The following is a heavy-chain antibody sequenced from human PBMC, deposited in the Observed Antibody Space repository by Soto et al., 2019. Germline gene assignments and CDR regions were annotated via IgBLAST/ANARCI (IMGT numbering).Heavy chain of an antibody. CDR1: GDSTNSGDYY. CDR3: ARAPRLTKTVVVITEGAGAFDV. J-gene: IGHJ3*01. CDR2: IHHSGRT. V-gene: IGHV4-31*11. D-gene: IGHD3-10*01. Sequence: LSETLSLTCAVFGDSTNSGDYYWTWIRQHAGKGLEWIGHIHHSGRTHYNPSLMSRVDISLDTSKNQLSLTLTSVTAADTAVYYCARAPRLTKTVVVITEGAGAFDVWGQGTMVTVS.